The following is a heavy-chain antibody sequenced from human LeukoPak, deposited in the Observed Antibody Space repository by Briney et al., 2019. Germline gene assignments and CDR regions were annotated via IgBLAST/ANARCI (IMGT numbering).Heavy chain of an antibody. CDR2: TSYDGSNK. V-gene: IGHV3-30*04. J-gene: IGHJ4*02. CDR1: GFTFSSYA. D-gene: IGHD3-3*01. Sequence: GGSLRPSCAASGFTFSSYAMHWVRQAPGKGLEWVAVTSYDGSNKYYADSVKGRFTISRDNSKDTLYLQMNSLRAEDTAVYYCARDRTIFGVVIPYYFDYWGQGTLVTVSS. CDR3: ARDRTIFGVVIPYYFDY.